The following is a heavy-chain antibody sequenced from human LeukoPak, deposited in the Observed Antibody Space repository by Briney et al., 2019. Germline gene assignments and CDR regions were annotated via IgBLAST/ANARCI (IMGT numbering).Heavy chain of an antibody. D-gene: IGHD3-3*01. CDR1: GFTFSSFS. V-gene: IGHV3-7*01. J-gene: IGHJ4*02. Sequence: GGSLRLSCAASGFTFSSFSMNWVRQAPGKGLEWVANIKQDGSEKYYADSVKGRFTISRDNAKNLLYLQMNSLRVEDTAVYYCARGSGYQDPYDYWGQGTLVTVSS. CDR3: ARGSGYQDPYDY. CDR2: IKQDGSEK.